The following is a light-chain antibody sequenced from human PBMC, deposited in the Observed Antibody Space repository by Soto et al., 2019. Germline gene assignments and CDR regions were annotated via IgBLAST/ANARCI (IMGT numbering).Light chain of an antibody. J-gene: IGKJ1*01. CDR1: QGISSY. CDR3: HQLNTYPRT. CDR2: AAS. Sequence: DIQLTQSPSFLSASVGDRVIITCRASQGISSYLAWYQQKPGTAPKLLIYAASTLQSGVPSRFSGSGSGTEFTLTISVLQPEDFATYYCHQLNTYPRTFGQGTKVEIK. V-gene: IGKV1-9*01.